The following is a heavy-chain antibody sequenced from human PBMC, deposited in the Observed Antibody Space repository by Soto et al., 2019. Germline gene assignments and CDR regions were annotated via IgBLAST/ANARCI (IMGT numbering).Heavy chain of an antibody. CDR1: GFPFSSYW. Sequence: GGPLRLSCAPSGFPFSSYWMSWVRQAPEQGLEWVANIKQDGSEKHYVDSVKGRFTISRDNAKNSLYLQMNSLRAEDTAVYYCASNRISGYTPFDYGGQGTLVTVSS. D-gene: IGHD3-22*01. V-gene: IGHV3-7*01. CDR2: IKQDGSEK. J-gene: IGHJ4*02. CDR3: ASNRISGYTPFDY.